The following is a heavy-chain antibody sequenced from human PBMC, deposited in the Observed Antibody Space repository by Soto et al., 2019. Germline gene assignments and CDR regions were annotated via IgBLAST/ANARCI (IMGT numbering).Heavy chain of an antibody. CDR3: AKDHRALYCSGGSCYSYYYYMDV. CDR1: GFTFSSYG. CDR2: ISYDGSNK. J-gene: IGHJ6*03. V-gene: IGHV3-30*18. Sequence: GGSLRLSCAASGFTFSSYGMHWVRQAPGKGLEWVAVISYDGSNKYYADSVKGRFTISRDNSKNTLYLQMNSLRAEDTAVYYCAKDHRALYCSGGSCYSYYYYMDVWGKGTTVTVSS. D-gene: IGHD2-15*01.